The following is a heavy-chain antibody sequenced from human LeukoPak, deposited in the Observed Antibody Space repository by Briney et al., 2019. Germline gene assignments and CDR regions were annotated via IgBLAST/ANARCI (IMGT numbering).Heavy chain of an antibody. D-gene: IGHD6-19*01. Sequence: GGSLRLSCAASGFTFSDYYKGWIRQTPGKGLEYVSYISNSGTTTYYADSVKGRFTISRDNAKNSLYLQMNSLRAEDTAVYYCARGGSIVVAGIPFDPWGQGTLVTVSS. CDR2: ISNSGTTT. CDR3: ARGGSIVVAGIPFDP. V-gene: IGHV3-11*01. CDR1: GFTFSDYY. J-gene: IGHJ5*02.